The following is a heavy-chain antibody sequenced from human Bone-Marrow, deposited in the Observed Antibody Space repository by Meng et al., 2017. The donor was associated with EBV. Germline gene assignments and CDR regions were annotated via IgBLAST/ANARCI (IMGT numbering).Heavy chain of an antibody. Sequence: AQVLEAGPGLVKPAGTLFLTGVVSGGSISSSNWWSWVRQPPGKGLEWIGEIYHRGSTNYNLSRKSRVTISVEKSKTQFCLKLSCVTAADTAVYYCARDGGSYRSCDYWGQVTLVTVSS. V-gene: IGHV4-4*02. CDR2: IYHRGST. CDR3: ARDGGSYRSCDY. CDR1: GGSISSSNW. J-gene: IGHJ4*02. D-gene: IGHD3-16*02.